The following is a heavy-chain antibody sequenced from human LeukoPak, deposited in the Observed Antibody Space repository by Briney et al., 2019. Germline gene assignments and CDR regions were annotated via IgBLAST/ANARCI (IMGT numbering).Heavy chain of an antibody. Sequence: PGRSLRLSCAASGFTFSSYGMHWVRQAPGKGLEWVAGIWYDGSNKYYADSVKGRFTISRDNSKNTLYLQMNSLRAEDTAVYYCARDGTVRGVTHFDYWGQGTLVTVSS. J-gene: IGHJ4*02. CDR3: ARDGTVRGVTHFDY. CDR1: GFTFSSYG. D-gene: IGHD3-10*01. V-gene: IGHV3-33*01. CDR2: IWYDGSNK.